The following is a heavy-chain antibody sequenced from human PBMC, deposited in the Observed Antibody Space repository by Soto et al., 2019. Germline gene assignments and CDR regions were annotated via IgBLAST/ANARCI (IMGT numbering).Heavy chain of an antibody. CDR2: VYSTGGT. CDR1: SGPSSSHN. J-gene: IGHJ6*02. CDR3: VRQGIGNLHGLVDV. D-gene: IGHD3-10*01. Sequence: QVQLQQSGPGLVKPSETLSLTCSVSSGPSSSHNWGWIRQPPGRGLEWIGYVYSTGGTSYNPSLKSLVTISADTSTNHISLTLTSVTAADTAVYYCVRQGIGNLHGLVDVWSQGTTVRVSS. V-gene: IGHV4-59*08.